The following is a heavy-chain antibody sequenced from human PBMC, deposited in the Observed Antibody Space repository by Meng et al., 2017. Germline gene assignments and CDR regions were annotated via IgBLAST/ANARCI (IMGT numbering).Heavy chain of an antibody. CDR2: INPNSGGT. D-gene: IGHD6-19*01. J-gene: IGHJ4*02. CDR1: GFTFSSYA. CDR3: ARGLVLSWLDWDY. V-gene: IGHV1-2*02. Sequence: GGSLRLSCAASGFTFSSYAMSWVRQAPGQGLEWMGWINPNSGGTNYAQKFQGRVTMTRDTSISTAYMELSRLRSDDTAVYYCARGLVLSWLDWDYWGQGTLVTVSS.